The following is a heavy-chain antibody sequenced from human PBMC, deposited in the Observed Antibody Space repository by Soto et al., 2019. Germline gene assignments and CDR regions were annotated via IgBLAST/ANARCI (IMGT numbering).Heavy chain of an antibody. D-gene: IGHD2-21*02. CDR1: GNTFSNYY. CDR2: INPSGGHT. V-gene: IGHV1-46*03. J-gene: IGHJ4*02. Sequence: QVQLVQSGAEVKKPGASVKVSCKASGNTFSNYYIHWVRQAPGQGLEWMGTINPSGGHTTYAQKLLGGVTMTRDTSTSTLYMELTSLRSEDTAVYYCARGGHVVVVTAAFDYWGQGTLVTVSS. CDR3: ARGGHVVVVTAAFDY.